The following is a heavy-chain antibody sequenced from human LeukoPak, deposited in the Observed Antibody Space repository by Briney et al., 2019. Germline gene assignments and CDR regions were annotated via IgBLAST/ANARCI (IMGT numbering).Heavy chain of an antibody. Sequence: ASVKVSCKASGGTFSSYAISWVPQAPGQGLEWMGGIIPIFGTANYAQKFQGRVTITTDESTSTAYMELSSLRSEDTAVYYCARSAYGGNSDYFDYWGQGTLVTVSS. J-gene: IGHJ4*02. V-gene: IGHV1-69*05. D-gene: IGHD4-23*01. CDR1: GGTFSSYA. CDR3: ARSAYGGNSDYFDY. CDR2: IIPIFGTA.